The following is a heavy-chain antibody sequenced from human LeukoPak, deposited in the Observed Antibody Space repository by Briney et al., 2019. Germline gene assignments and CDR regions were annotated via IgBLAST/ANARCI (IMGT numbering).Heavy chain of an antibody. J-gene: IGHJ6*03. Sequence: SETLSLTCTVSGYSISSGYYWGWIRQPPGKGLEWIGSIYHSGSTYYNPSLKSRVTISVDTSKNQFSLKLSSVTAADTAVYYCARVVRPYYYYYYMDVWGKGTTVTVSS. CDR1: GYSISSGYY. D-gene: IGHD6-6*01. V-gene: IGHV4-38-2*02. CDR2: IYHSGST. CDR3: ARVVRPYYYYYYMDV.